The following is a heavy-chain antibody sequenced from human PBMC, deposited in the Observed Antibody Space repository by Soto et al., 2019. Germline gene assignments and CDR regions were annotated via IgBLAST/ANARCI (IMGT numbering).Heavy chain of an antibody. Sequence: QVQLVQSGAEVQKPGASVKVSCKPSGYTFTSYDINWVRQATGQGLEWMGWMNHNSGRTGYAQKFQGRVTMTRNTSINTAYMELSSLRSEDTAVYYCAREVTTGTLDYWGQGTPVTVSS. V-gene: IGHV1-8*01. CDR1: GYTFTSYD. CDR3: AREVTTGTLDY. D-gene: IGHD1-1*01. CDR2: MNHNSGRT. J-gene: IGHJ4*02.